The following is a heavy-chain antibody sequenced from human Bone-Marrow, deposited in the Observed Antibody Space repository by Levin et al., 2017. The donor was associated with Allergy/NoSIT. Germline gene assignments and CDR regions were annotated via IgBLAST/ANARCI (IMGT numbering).Heavy chain of an antibody. J-gene: IGHJ4*02. Sequence: GGSLRLSCAASGFTFSSYGMHWVRQAPGKGLEWVAVIWYDGSNKYYADSVKGRFTISRDNSKNTLYLQMNSLRAEDTAVYYCARAYTYSSSWYSGPGWAGSFDYWGQGTLVTVSS. CDR1: GFTFSSYG. CDR3: ARAYTYSSSWYSGPGWAGSFDY. V-gene: IGHV3-33*01. D-gene: IGHD6-13*01. CDR2: IWYDGSNK.